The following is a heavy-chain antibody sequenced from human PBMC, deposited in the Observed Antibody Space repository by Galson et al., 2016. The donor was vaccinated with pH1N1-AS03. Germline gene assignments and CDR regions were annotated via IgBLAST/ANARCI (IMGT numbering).Heavy chain of an antibody. J-gene: IGHJ4*02. CDR2: VSNDGNNK. Sequence: SLRLSCAVSGFHLNDYAMHWVRQAPGKGLEWMAAVSNDGNNKWYADSVKGRFTISRDNSKNNMYLQVNSVRAEDTAVYYCARDALLSLPGGIDYWGQGTLVAVSS. CDR1: GFHLNDYA. D-gene: IGHD2/OR15-2a*01. V-gene: IGHV3-30*04. CDR3: ARDALLSLPGGIDY.